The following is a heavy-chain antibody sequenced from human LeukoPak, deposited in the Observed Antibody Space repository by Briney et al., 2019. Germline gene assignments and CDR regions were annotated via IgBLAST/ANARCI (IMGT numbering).Heavy chain of an antibody. CDR3: ARGAPRERSSVNFDY. V-gene: IGHV4-34*01. Sequence: SETLSITCAVYGGSFSGYYWSWIRQPPGKGLEWIGEINHSGSTNYNPSLKSTVTISIDNSKSQFSLNLRSVTAADTAVYYCARGAPRERSSVNFDYWGQGTLVTVSS. CDR2: INHSGST. CDR1: GGSFSGYY. D-gene: IGHD3-10*01. J-gene: IGHJ4*02.